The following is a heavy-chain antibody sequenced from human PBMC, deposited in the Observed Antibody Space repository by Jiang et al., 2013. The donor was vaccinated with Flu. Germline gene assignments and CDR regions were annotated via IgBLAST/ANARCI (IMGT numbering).Heavy chain of an antibody. D-gene: IGHD4-11*01. CDR2: INPNIGGT. V-gene: IGHV1-2*02. CDR1: GYGFTGYY. Sequence: SGAEVKKPGASVKVSCKASGYGFTGYYIHWVRQAPGQGLEWMGWINPNIGGTNYAQHFQGRVTMTRDTSISTAYMELSSLRSDDTAVYYCARSYTNLGYFDYWGQGALVTVSS. J-gene: IGHJ4*02. CDR3: ARSYTNLGYFDY.